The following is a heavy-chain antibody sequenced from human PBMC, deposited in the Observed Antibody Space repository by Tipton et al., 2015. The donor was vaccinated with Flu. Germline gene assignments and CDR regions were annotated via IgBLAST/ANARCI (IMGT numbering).Heavy chain of an antibody. Sequence: QLVQSGAAVKKPGDSLKISCQGSGDSFTNYWIGWVRQMPGKGLEWMGMIYPGDSDTRYGPSSQGQVTMSVDNSISTVYLQWSSLETSDTAVYYCVRPATAYNSDDYWGQGILVTVSS. CDR3: VRPATAYNSDDY. J-gene: IGHJ4*02. D-gene: IGHD6-25*01. V-gene: IGHV5-51*03. CDR2: IYPGDSDT. CDR1: GDSFTNYW.